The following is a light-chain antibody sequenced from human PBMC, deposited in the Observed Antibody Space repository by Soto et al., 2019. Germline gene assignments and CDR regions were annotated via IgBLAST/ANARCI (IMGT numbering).Light chain of an antibody. CDR2: EVS. Sequence: QSALTQPASVSGSPGQSITISCTGTSSDVGGYNYVSWYQQHPGKAPKLMIYEVSNRPSGVSNRFSGSKSGNTASLTISGLRAEDEADYYCSSYASRSTLDYVFGSGTKVTAL. V-gene: IGLV2-14*01. CDR1: SSDVGGYNY. J-gene: IGLJ1*01. CDR3: SSYASRSTLDYV.